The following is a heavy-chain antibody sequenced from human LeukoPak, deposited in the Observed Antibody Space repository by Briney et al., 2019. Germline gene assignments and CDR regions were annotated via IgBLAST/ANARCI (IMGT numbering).Heavy chain of an antibody. Sequence: PSETLSLTCTVSGGSISSYYWSWIRQPPGKGLEWIGYIYYSGSTNYNPSLESRVTISVDTSKNQFSLKLSSVAAADTAVYYCARGYYDFWSGYYGGLYWFDPWGQGTLVTVSS. J-gene: IGHJ5*02. CDR1: GGSISSYY. D-gene: IGHD3-3*01. CDR2: IYYSGST. CDR3: ARGYYDFWSGYYGGLYWFDP. V-gene: IGHV4-59*01.